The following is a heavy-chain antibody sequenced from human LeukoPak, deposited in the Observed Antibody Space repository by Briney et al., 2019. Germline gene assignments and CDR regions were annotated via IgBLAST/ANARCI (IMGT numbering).Heavy chain of an antibody. CDR3: ARDEVGSGWYYFDY. CDR2: INAGNGNT. Sequence: GASVKVSCKASGYTFTSYAMHWVRQAPGQRLEWMGWINAGNGNTKYSQKFQGRVTITRDTSTSTAYMELSSLRSEDTAVYYCARDEVGSGWYYFDYWGQGTLVTVSS. CDR1: GYTFTSYA. J-gene: IGHJ4*02. D-gene: IGHD6-19*01. V-gene: IGHV1-3*01.